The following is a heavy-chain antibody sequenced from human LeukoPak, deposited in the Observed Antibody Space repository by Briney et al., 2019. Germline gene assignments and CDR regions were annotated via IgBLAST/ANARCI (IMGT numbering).Heavy chain of an antibody. V-gene: IGHV3-30*18. CDR1: VFTFSSYG. CDR2: ISYDGSNK. CDR3: AKYEYDFWSGYPDY. Sequence: GGSLRLSCAASVFTFSSYGMHWVRQAPAKGLEWVAVISYDGSNKYYAASAKGRFTISRDNSKNTLYLQMNSLRAEDTAVYYCAKYEYDFWSGYPDYWGQGTLVTVSS. D-gene: IGHD3-3*01. J-gene: IGHJ4*02.